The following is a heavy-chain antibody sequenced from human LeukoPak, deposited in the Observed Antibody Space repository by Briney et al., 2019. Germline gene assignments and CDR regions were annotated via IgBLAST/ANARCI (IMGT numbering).Heavy chain of an antibody. CDR3: ARARGVGEAE. J-gene: IGHJ4*02. V-gene: IGHV4-39*07. CDR2: IYYSGST. Sequence: SETLSLTCTVSGGSISSSSYYWGWIRQPPGKGLEWIGSIYYSGSTYYNPSLKSRVTISVDTSKNQFSLKLSSVTAADTAVYYCARARGVGEAEWGQGTLVTVSS. CDR1: GGSISSSSYY. D-gene: IGHD3-10*01.